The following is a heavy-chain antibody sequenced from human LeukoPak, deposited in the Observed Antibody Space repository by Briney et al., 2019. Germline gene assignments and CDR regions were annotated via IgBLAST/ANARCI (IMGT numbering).Heavy chain of an antibody. D-gene: IGHD6-13*01. CDR1: GLTFSSYS. Sequence: PGGSLRLSCAASGLTFSSYSMNWVRQAPGRGLEWVSYISSSSSTIYYADSVKGRFTISRDNAKNSLYLQMNSLRAEDTAVYYCARDPGGIKGAFDIWGQGTMVTVSS. J-gene: IGHJ3*02. V-gene: IGHV3-48*04. CDR2: ISSSSSTI. CDR3: ARDPGGIKGAFDI.